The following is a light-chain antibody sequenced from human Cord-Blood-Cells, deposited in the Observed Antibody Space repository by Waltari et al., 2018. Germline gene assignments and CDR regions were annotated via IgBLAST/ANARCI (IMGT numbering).Light chain of an antibody. J-gene: IGKJ3*01. V-gene: IGKV3-20*01. CDR1: QSVSSSS. CDR2: GAS. Sequence: EIVLTQSPGTLSLSPGERATLSCRASQSVSSSSLAWYQQKPGQAPRLLIYGASSRATCIPDRFSGSGSGTDFTLTISRLEPEDVAVYYCQQYGSSPPRVTFGPGTKVDIK. CDR3: QQYGSSPPRVT.